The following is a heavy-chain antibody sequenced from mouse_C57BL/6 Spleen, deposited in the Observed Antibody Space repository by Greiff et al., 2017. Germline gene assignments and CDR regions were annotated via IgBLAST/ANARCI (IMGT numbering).Heavy chain of an antibody. D-gene: IGHD1-1*01. CDR3: ARLTTVVATDLDY. J-gene: IGHJ2*01. CDR1: GFTFSSYG. V-gene: IGHV5-6*01. CDR2: ISSGGSYT. Sequence: EVQRVESGGDLVKPGGSLKLSCAASGFTFSSYGMSWVRQTPDKRLAWVATISSGGSYTYYPDSVKGRFTISRDNAKNTLYLQMSSLKSEDTAMYYCARLTTVVATDLDYGGQGTTLTVSS.